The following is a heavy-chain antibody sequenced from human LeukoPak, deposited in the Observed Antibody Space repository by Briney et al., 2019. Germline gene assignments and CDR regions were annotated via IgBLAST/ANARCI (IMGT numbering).Heavy chain of an antibody. V-gene: IGHV3-73*01. CDR3: TRFEIPAAISNWFDP. J-gene: IGHJ5*02. Sequence: GGSLKLSCAASGFTSSGSAVHWVRQASGKGLEWVGRIRSKANSYATAYAASVKGRFTISRDDSKNTAYLQMNSLKTEDTAIYYCTRFEIPAAISNWFDPWGQGTLVTVSS. CDR2: IRSKANSYAT. D-gene: IGHD2-2*02. CDR1: GFTSSGSA.